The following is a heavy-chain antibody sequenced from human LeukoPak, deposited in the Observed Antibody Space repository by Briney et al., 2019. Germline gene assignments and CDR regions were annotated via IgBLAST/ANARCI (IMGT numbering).Heavy chain of an antibody. CDR2: IGTAGDT. Sequence: GGSLRLSCVVSGITFSSYDMHWVRQATGKGLEWVSAIGTAGDTYYPGSVKGRFTISRENAKNSLYLQMNSLRAGDTAVYYCARAGLQYSSGWDAFDIWGQGTMVTVSS. D-gene: IGHD6-19*01. V-gene: IGHV3-13*01. CDR3: ARAGLQYSSGWDAFDI. CDR1: GITFSSYD. J-gene: IGHJ3*02.